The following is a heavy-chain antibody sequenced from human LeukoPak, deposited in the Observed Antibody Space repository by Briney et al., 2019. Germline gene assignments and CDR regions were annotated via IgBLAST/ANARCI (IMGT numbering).Heavy chain of an antibody. V-gene: IGHV3-53*01. CDR1: GFTVSSNY. CDR2: FYSGGRR. D-gene: IGHD4-23*01. J-gene: IGHJ3*02. Sequence: GGSLRLSCAASGFTVSSNYMSWVRQAPGKGLEGVSVFYSGGRRYYADSVKGRLTISRDNSRNTLYFQMNSLRAEDTAVYYCARGTFYGGNSPFAFDIWGQGTMVTVSS. CDR3: ARGTFYGGNSPFAFDI.